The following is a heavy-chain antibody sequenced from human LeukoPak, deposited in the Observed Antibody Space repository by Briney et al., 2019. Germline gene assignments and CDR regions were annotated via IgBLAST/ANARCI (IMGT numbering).Heavy chain of an antibody. J-gene: IGHJ4*02. CDR1: GFTFSSYS. CDR2: ISSSSSYI. D-gene: IGHD6-19*01. V-gene: IGHV3-21*01. CDR3: ARDYWPWLVPSVTLDY. Sequence: GGSLRLSCAASGFTFSSYSMNWVRQAPGKGLEWVSSISSSSSYIYYADSVKGRFTISRDNAKNSLYLQMNSLRAEGTAVYYCARDYWPWLVPSVTLDYWGQGTLVTVSS.